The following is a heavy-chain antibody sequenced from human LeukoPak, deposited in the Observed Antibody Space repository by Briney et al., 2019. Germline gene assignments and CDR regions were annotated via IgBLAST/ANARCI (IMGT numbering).Heavy chain of an antibody. D-gene: IGHD3-10*01. CDR1: GFTFSSYS. V-gene: IGHV3-21*01. CDR3: ARGRWLGESYKYNWFDP. CDR2: ISSSSSYI. Sequence: GGSLRLSCAASGFTFSSYSMNWVRQAPGKGLEWVSSISSSSSYIYYADSVKGRFTISRDNAKNSLYLQMNSLRAEDTAVYYCARGRWLGESYKYNWFDPWGQGTLVTVSS. J-gene: IGHJ5*02.